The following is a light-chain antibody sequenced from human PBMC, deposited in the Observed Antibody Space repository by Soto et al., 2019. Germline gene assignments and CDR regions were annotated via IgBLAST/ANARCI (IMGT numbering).Light chain of an antibody. J-gene: IGKJ2*01. V-gene: IGKV3-20*01. CDR2: GAS. Sequence: EIVLTQSPGTLSLSPGERATLSCRASQSIRSGYVAWYQQSPGQTPRLLLYGASSRATGIPDRFSGSGSGRDFTLTISRLEPEDFVVYYCQQYGSSTFTFGQGTRLDIK. CDR1: QSIRSGY. CDR3: QQYGSSTFT.